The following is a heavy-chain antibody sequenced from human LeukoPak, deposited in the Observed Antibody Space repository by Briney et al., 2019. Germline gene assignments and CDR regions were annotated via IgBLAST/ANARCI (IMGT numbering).Heavy chain of an antibody. D-gene: IGHD3-10*01. J-gene: IGHJ6*02. V-gene: IGHV3-7*01. CDR2: IKQDGSEK. CDR1: GFIFGSYW. CDR3: ARDRGLVDV. Sequence: PGGSLRLSCAASGFIFGSYWMSWVRQAPGKGLEWVANIKQDGSEKYYVDSVKGRFTISRDNAKNSLYLQMNSLRAEDTAVYYCARDRGLVDVWGQGTTVTVSS.